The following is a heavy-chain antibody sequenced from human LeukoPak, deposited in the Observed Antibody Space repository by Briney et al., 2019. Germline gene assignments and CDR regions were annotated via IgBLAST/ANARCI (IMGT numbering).Heavy chain of an antibody. CDR2: ISGRRASI. D-gene: IGHD6-6*01. V-gene: IGHV3-21*01. CDR3: ARGEYSSTY. J-gene: IGHJ4*02. Sequence: GGSLRLSCAASGFTFSACSMNWVRQAPGKGLEWISYISGRRASIHYADSVKGRFTISRDNAKNSLYLQMNSLRAEDTAVYYCARGEYSSTYLGQGTLVTVSS. CDR1: GFTFSACS.